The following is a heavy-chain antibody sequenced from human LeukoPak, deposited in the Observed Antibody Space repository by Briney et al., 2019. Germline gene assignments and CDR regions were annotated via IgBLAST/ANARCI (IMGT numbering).Heavy chain of an antibody. CDR3: AKRGVVIRVVLVGFHKEAYYFDS. J-gene: IGHJ4*02. D-gene: IGHD3-10*01. CDR1: GITLSNYG. CDR2: ISGSGGGT. Sequence: GGSQRLSCAVSGITLSNYGMSWGRQAPGKGLEWVAGISGSGGGTVYADPVKGRFTISRDTPKNTLYLQMTSLRAEDTAVYFCAKRGVVIRVVLVGFHKEAYYFDSWGQGALVTVSS. V-gene: IGHV3-23*01.